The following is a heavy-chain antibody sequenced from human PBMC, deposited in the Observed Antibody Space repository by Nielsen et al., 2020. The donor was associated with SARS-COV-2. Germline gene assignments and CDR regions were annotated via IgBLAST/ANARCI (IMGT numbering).Heavy chain of an antibody. D-gene: IGHD3-10*01. V-gene: IGHV1-46*01. CDR2: INPSGGST. CDR1: GYTFTSYY. J-gene: IGHJ6*02. Sequence: ASVKVSCKASGYTFTSYYMHWVRHAPGQGLEWMGIINPSGGSTSYAQKFQGRVTMTRDTSTSTVYMELSSLRSEDTAVYYCARDSIPIGRYYYGMDVWGQGTTVTVSS. CDR3: ARDSIPIGRYYYGMDV.